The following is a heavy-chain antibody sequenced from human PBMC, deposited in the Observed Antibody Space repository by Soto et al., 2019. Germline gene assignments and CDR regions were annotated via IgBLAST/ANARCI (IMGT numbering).Heavy chain of an antibody. CDR3: ASGRYGAY. Sequence: QVHLVQSGAEVKKPGASAKVSYKGSGYAFTTYGITWVRQAPGQGLEWMGWISAHNGNTNSAQKLQGRVTVTRDTSTSTAYMELRSLRSDDTAVSYCASGRYGAYLGHGALVTVSS. V-gene: IGHV1-18*01. CDR2: ISAHNGNT. D-gene: IGHD1-26*01. J-gene: IGHJ1*01. CDR1: GYAFTTYG.